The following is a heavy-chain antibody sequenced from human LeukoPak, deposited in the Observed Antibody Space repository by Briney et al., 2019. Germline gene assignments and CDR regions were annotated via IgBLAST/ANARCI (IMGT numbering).Heavy chain of an antibody. CDR3: ARQWDSSSWYA. V-gene: IGHV4-39*01. CDR1: GGSISSSSYY. CDR2: IYYSGST. D-gene: IGHD6-13*01. J-gene: IGHJ4*02. Sequence: SETLSLTCTVSGGSISSSSYYWGWIRQPPGKGLEWIGSIYYSGSTYYNPSLKSRVTISVDTSKNQFSLKLSSVTAADTAVYYCARQWDSSSWYAWGQGTLVTVSS.